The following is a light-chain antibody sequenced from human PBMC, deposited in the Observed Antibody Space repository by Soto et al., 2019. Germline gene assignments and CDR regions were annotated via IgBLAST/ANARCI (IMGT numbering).Light chain of an antibody. J-gene: IGLJ2*01. CDR1: KLGDKY. CDR2: QDS. Sequence: SYELTQPPSVSVSPGQTASITCSGDKLGDKYACWYQQKPGQSPVLVIYQDSKRPSGIPERFSGSNSGNTATLTISGTQAXXXXXXYXQXXXXSSVVFGGGTKVTVL. V-gene: IGLV3-1*01. CDR3: QXXXXSSVV.